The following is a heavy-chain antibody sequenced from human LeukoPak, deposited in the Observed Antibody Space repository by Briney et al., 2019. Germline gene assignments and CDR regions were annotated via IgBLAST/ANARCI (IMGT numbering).Heavy chain of an antibody. V-gene: IGHV4-30-2*01. CDR3: ARGTVVTPFDY. CDR2: IYHSGST. J-gene: IGHJ4*02. CDR1: GGSISSGGYS. D-gene: IGHD4-23*01. Sequence: SETLSLTCAVSGGSISSGGYSWIWIRQPPGKGLEWIGYIYHSGSTYYNPSLKSRVTISVDRSKNQFSLKLSSVTAADTAVYYCARGTVVTPFDYWGQGTLVTVSS.